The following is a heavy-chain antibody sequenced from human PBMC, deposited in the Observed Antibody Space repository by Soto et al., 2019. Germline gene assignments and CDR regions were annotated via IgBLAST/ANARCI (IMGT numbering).Heavy chain of an antibody. Sequence: GGSLRLSCAASGFTFDDYAMHWVRQAPGKGLEWVSGISWNSGSIGYADSVKGRFTISRDNAKNSLYLQMNSLRAEDTALYYCAKDIAYGDPSYYYYYYGMDVWGQGTTVTVSS. J-gene: IGHJ6*02. CDR1: GFTFDDYA. CDR3: AKDIAYGDPSYYYYYYGMDV. CDR2: ISWNSGSI. V-gene: IGHV3-9*01. D-gene: IGHD4-17*01.